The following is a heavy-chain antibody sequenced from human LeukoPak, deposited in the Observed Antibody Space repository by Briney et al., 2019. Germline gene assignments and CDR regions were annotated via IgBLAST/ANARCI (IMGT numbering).Heavy chain of an antibody. D-gene: IGHD3-10*01. J-gene: IGHJ5*02. CDR2: ISGDGGST. CDR1: GFTFDDYA. V-gene: IGHV3-43*02. Sequence: PGGSLRLSCAASGFTFDDYAMHWVRQGPGKGLEWVSLISGDGGSTYYADSVRGRFTISRDNSKNSLYLQMNSLRTEDTALYYCAKDIGRAPGSYNWFDPWGQGTLVTVSS. CDR3: AKDIGRAPGSYNWFDP.